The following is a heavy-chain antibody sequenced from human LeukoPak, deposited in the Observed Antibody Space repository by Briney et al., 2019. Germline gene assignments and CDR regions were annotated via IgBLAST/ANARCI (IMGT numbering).Heavy chain of an antibody. CDR2: INHGGST. D-gene: IGHD6-19*01. V-gene: IGHV4-34*01. J-gene: IGHJ4*02. CDR1: GGSFSGYY. CDR3: ARRIAVAGRFYYFDY. Sequence: SETLSLTCAVYGGSFSGYYWSWIRQPPGKGLEWIGEINHGGSTNYNPSLKSRVTISVDTSKNQFSLKLSSVTAADTAVYYCARRIAVAGRFYYFDYWGQGTLVTVSS.